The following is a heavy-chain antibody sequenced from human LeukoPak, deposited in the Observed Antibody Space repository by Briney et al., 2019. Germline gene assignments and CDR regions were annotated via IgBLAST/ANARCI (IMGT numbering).Heavy chain of an antibody. CDR3: ARYAPPTTVATRFFDS. CDR1: GFTFSSYA. D-gene: IGHD4-23*01. V-gene: IGHV3-23*03. Sequence: GGSLRLSCAASGFTFSSYAMTWVRQAPGKGLEWVSVIASGGGGIQYADPVKGRFTISRDNSKNTLYLQMSGLTAEDTAIYYCARYAPPTTVATRFFDSWGQGVLVTVSA. CDR2: IASGGGGI. J-gene: IGHJ4*02.